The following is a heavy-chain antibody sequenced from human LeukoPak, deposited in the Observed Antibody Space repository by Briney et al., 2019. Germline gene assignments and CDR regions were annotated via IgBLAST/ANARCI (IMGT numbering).Heavy chain of an antibody. CDR2: MWYSGST. Sequence: KASETLSLTCTVSVGSISSSSYFWGWIRQTPGKGLEWIGSMWYSGSTYYNPSLKSRVTITVHTSRNQVSLRLSSVTAADTAVYFRVRHKGYYYDSKNAFDIWGQGTRVTVSS. CDR1: VGSISSSSYF. V-gene: IGHV4-39*01. CDR3: VRHKGYYYDSKNAFDI. J-gene: IGHJ3*02. D-gene: IGHD3-22*01.